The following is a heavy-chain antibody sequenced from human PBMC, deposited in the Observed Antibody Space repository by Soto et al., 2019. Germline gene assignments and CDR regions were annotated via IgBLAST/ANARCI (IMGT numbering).Heavy chain of an antibody. V-gene: IGHV3-23*01. J-gene: IGHJ6*02. CDR1: GFIFRDWF. Sequence: GGSLRLSCAASGFIFRDWFMIWIRQAPGKGLEWVSGISGSGGSTYYADSVKGRFTISRDNAKNTLYLQMNSLRAEDTAVYYCAKRHGSGSFVSQGYNVMDVWGQGTTVTVSS. CDR2: ISGSGGST. D-gene: IGHD3-10*01. CDR3: AKRHGSGSFVSQGYNVMDV.